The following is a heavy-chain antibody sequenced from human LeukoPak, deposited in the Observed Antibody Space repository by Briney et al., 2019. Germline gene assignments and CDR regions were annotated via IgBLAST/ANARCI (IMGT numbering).Heavy chain of an antibody. CDR3: AKNLETGGTGLRGAFDI. CDR1: AFTFNSYA. CDR2: ISGSAVVT. D-gene: IGHD7-27*01. V-gene: IGHV3-23*01. J-gene: IGHJ3*02. Sequence: GGSLRLSCAASAFTFNSYAMTWVRQAPGKGLEWVSAISGSAVVTYHADSVKGRFTVSRDNSKKILYLQMISLRAEDTALYYCAKNLETGGTGLRGAFDIWGQGTMVTVSS.